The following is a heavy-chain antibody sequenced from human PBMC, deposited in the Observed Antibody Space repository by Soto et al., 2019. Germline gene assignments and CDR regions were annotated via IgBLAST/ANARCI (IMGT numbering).Heavy chain of an antibody. CDR2: MYYSGST. CDR1: GGSISSDY. D-gene: IGHD3-22*01. Sequence: QVQLQESGPGLVKPSETLSLTCTVSGGSISSDYWSWIRQPPGKGLEWIGHMYYSGSTKYNPSLTSRVTISIATSSHHFSLNLTSVTAADTAIYYCARGYYAGSGYYPWGQGTLVTVSS. CDR3: ARGYYAGSGYYP. J-gene: IGHJ5*02. V-gene: IGHV4-59*01.